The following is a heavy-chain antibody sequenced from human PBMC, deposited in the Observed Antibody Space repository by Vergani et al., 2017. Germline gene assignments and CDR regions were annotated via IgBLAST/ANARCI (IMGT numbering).Heavy chain of an antibody. Sequence: VQLVESGGGVVQPGRSLRLSCAASGFTFSSYAMSWVRQAPGKGLEWVSGISGSGGSTYDADSVKGRFTIYRDNSKNTLYLQMNSLRAEDTAVYYCAKGGEGYCSGGSCYNQYFQHWGQGTLVTVSS. CDR1: GFTFSSYA. CDR3: AKGGEGYCSGGSCYNQYFQH. D-gene: IGHD2-15*01. J-gene: IGHJ1*01. V-gene: IGHV3-23*04. CDR2: ISGSGGST.